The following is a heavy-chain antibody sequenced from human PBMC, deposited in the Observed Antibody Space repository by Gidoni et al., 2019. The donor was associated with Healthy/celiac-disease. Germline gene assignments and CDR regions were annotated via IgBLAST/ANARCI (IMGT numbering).Heavy chain of an antibody. V-gene: IGHV4-39*01. CDR3: ARLVDFWSGSGSY. J-gene: IGHJ4*02. CDR1: GGSIRSSSYY. Sequence: QLQLQESGPGLVKPSETLSLTCTVSGGSIRSSSYYWGWIRQPPGKGLEWIGSIYYSGSTYYNPSLKSRVTISVDTSKNQFSLKLSSVTAADTAVYYCARLVDFWSGSGSYWGQGTLVTVSS. CDR2: IYYSGST. D-gene: IGHD3-3*01.